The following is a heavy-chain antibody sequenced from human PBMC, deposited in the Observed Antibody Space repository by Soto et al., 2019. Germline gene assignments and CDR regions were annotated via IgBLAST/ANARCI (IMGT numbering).Heavy chain of an antibody. Sequence: SETRCLTCTVSGGSISMSTYYGGWIRQPPGKGLEWIGNIYYSGSTYYNPSLQSRVTISVDTSKNQFSLKLTSVTAADTAVYYCATQAKYYDILTGYYVPNYFDSWGLGSLVTVS. V-gene: IGHV4-39*01. CDR3: ATQAKYYDILTGYYVPNYFDS. J-gene: IGHJ4*02. CDR1: GGSISMSTYY. D-gene: IGHD3-9*01. CDR2: IYYSGST.